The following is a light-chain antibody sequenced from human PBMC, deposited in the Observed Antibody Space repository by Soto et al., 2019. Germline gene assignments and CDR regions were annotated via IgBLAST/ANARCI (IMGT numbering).Light chain of an antibody. CDR3: TSFTSSRTWV. V-gene: IGLV2-14*03. CDR1: SSDVGGYNY. CDR2: EVS. J-gene: IGLJ3*02. Sequence: QSALTQPASVSGSPGQSITISCTGTSSDVGGYNYVSWFQQHPGKAPKLKIYEVSNRPSGVSTRFSGSKSGYTASLTISELQAEDEADYYCTSFTSSRTWVFGGGTKLTVL.